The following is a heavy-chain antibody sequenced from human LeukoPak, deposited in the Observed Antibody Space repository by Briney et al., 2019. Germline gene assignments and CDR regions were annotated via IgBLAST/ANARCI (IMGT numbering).Heavy chain of an antibody. J-gene: IGHJ3*01. CDR2: ISFSGGST. Sequence: VGSLRLSCAASGFTFSGSAMSWVRQAPGKGLEWVSLISFSGGSTYYADSVKGRFTISRDNSKDTLYLQMNDLRAEDTAMYYCAREMQLSTWGLGTMVTVSS. V-gene: IGHV3-23*01. CDR1: GFTFSGSA. D-gene: IGHD2-15*01. CDR3: AREMQLST.